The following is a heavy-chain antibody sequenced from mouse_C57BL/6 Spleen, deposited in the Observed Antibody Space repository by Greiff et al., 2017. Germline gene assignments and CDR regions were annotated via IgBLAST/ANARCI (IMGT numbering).Heavy chain of an antibody. Sequence: EVMLVESGGGLVKPGGSLKLSCAASGFTFSDYGMHWVRQAPEKGLEWVAYISSGSSTIYYADTVKGRFTISRDNAKNTLFLQMTSLRSEDTAMYYCARPATVVAPMDYWGQGTSVTVSS. CDR3: ARPATVVAPMDY. D-gene: IGHD1-1*01. V-gene: IGHV5-17*01. CDR2: ISSGSSTI. J-gene: IGHJ4*01. CDR1: GFTFSDYG.